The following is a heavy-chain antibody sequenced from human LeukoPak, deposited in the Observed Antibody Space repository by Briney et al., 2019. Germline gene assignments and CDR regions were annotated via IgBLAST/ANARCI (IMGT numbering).Heavy chain of an antibody. D-gene: IGHD6-13*01. CDR1: GFTFSSYG. Sequence: PGGSLRLSCAASGFTFSSYGMHWVRQAPGKGLEWVAVIWYDGSNKYYADSVKGRFTISRDNSKNTLYLQMNSLRAEDTAVYYSAKAWSGYSSRSPTGYWGQGTLVTVSS. J-gene: IGHJ4*02. CDR3: AKAWSGYSSRSPTGY. CDR2: IWYDGSNK. V-gene: IGHV3-33*06.